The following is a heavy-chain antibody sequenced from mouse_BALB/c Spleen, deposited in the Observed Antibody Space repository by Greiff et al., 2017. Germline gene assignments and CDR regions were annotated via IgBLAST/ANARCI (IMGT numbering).Heavy chain of an antibody. CDR2: VNPYNGGT. CDR1: GYTFTDYY. V-gene: IGHV1-19*01. Sequence: EVQLQESGPELVKPGASVRMSCKASGYTFTDYYMDWVKQSHGESFEWIGRVNPYNGGTSYNQKFKGKATLTVDKSSSTAYMELNSLTSEDSAVYYFARRTGDYFDYWGQGTTLTVSS. J-gene: IGHJ2*01. CDR3: ARRTGDYFDY. D-gene: IGHD4-1*01.